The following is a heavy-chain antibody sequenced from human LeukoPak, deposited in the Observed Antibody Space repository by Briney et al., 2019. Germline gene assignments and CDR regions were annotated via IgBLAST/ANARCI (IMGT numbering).Heavy chain of an antibody. J-gene: IGHJ6*02. CDR1: GFTFSDYY. V-gene: IGHV3-11*01. CDR3: AREYYYDSSGYYYGYYYYGMDV. Sequence: GGSLRLSCAASGFTFSDYYMSWIRQAPGKGLEWVSYISDSGTTIYYADSVRGRFTISRDNAKNSLYLQMNSLRAEDTAVYYCAREYYYDSSGYYYGYYYYGMDVWGQGTTVTVSS. CDR2: ISDSGTTI. D-gene: IGHD3-22*01.